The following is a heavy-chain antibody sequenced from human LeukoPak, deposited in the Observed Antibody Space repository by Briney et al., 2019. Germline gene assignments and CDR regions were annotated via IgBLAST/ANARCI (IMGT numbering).Heavy chain of an antibody. CDR1: GGSISSYY. Sequence: KSSETLSLTCTVSGGSISSYYWSWIRQPPGKGLEWIGNIYYSGSTNYNPSLKSRVTISVDTSKNQFSLKLSSVTAADTAVYYCARGYYGSGTLAGAFDIWGQGTMVTVSS. V-gene: IGHV4-59*12. J-gene: IGHJ3*02. D-gene: IGHD3-10*01. CDR2: IYYSGST. CDR3: ARGYYGSGTLAGAFDI.